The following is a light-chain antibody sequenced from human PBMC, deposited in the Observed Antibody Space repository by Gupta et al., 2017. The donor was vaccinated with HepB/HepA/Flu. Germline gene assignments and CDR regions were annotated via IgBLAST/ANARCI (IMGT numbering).Light chain of an antibody. CDR2: GTS. CDR1: QSVSSD. J-gene: IGKJ2*01. Sequence: EIVMTQSPATLSVSPGERATLSCRASQSVSSDLAWYQQKPGQIPRLLIYGTSTRATAIPARATGIPARFSGIGSGTEFTLTISSLQSEDFAVYYCQQYNNWPYTFGQGTKLEIK. V-gene: IGKV3D-15*01. CDR3: QQYNNWPYT.